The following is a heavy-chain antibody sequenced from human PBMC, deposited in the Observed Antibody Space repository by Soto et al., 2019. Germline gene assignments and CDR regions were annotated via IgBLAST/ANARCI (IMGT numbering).Heavy chain of an antibody. J-gene: IGHJ5*02. D-gene: IGHD2-2*02. CDR2: IIPIFGTA. CDR1: GGTFSSYA. Sequence: VASVKVSCKASGGTFSSYAISWVRQAPGQGLEWMGGIIPIFGTANYAQKFQGRVTVTADKSTSTAYMELSSLRSEDTAVYYCARDAVPAAIGYWFDPWGQGTLVTVSS. V-gene: IGHV1-69*06. CDR3: ARDAVPAAIGYWFDP.